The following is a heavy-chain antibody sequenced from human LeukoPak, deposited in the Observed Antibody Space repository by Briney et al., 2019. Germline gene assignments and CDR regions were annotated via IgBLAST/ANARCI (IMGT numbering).Heavy chain of an antibody. CDR2: ISGSGGST. CDR1: GFTFSSYA. Sequence: GGSLILSCAASGFTFSSYAMSWVRQAPGKGLEWVSAISGSGGSTYYADSVKGRFTISRDNSKNTLYLQMNSLRAEDTAVYYCAKRKSSYYYDSSGYCLDYWGQGTLVTVSS. D-gene: IGHD3-22*01. J-gene: IGHJ4*02. CDR3: AKRKSSYYYDSSGYCLDY. V-gene: IGHV3-23*01.